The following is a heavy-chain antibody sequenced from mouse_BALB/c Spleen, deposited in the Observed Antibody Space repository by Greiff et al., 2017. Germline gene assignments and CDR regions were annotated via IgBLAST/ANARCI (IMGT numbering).Heavy chain of an antibody. CDR1: GYTFTSYY. J-gene: IGHJ4*01. Sequence: VQLQQPGAELVKPGASVKLSCKASGYTFTSYYMYWVKQRPGQGLEWIGGINPSNGGTNFNEKFKSKATLTVDKSSSTAYMQLSSLTSEDSAVYYCTRSDYDEGAYAMDYWGQGTSVTVSS. V-gene: IGHV1S81*02. CDR2: INPSNGGT. CDR3: TRSDYDEGAYAMDY. D-gene: IGHD2-4*01.